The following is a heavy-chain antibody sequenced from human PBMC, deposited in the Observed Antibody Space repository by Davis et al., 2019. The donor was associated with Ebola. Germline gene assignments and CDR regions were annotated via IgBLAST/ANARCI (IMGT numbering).Heavy chain of an antibody. V-gene: IGHV3-21*01. J-gene: IGHJ3*01. CDR1: GFTFSSYR. CDR3: TRGVDTTLASWSDALDV. D-gene: IGHD1-26*01. CDR2: ISSNSDYV. Sequence: GESLKISCAASGFTFSSYRMNWVRQAPGKGLEWVPCISSNSDYVDYADSVKGRFTISRDNAKNTLYLQMDSLTDDDTALYYCTRGVDTTLASWSDALDVWGQGTMVTVSS.